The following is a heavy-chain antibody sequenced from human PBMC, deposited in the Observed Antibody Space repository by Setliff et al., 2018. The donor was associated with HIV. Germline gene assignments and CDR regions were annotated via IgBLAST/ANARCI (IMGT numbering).Heavy chain of an antibody. CDR3: ARYTVGSMVDY. V-gene: IGHV4-39*01. J-gene: IGHJ4*02. CDR1: GDSVNDRSYF. D-gene: IGHD5-12*01. Sequence: PSETLSLSCTVSGDSVNDRSYFWGWIRQPPGKGLEWIGNIYPGSTKCNPSLRSRLTISLDSPTNQFSVTLSSVTAADTAMYYCARYTVGSMVDYWGPGTLVTVSS. CDR2: IYPGST.